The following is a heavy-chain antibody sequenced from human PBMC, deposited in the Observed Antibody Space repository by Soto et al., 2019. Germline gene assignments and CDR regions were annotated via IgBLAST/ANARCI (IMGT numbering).Heavy chain of an antibody. J-gene: IGHJ3*02. Sequence: GGSLRLSCVGSRFTFSSYWMTWLRQPPGKGLEWVASIKQDGSETYYVDSMKGRFTISRDNAKNSLYLQMNSLRAEDTAVYYCARDCPTEYYGWYPGGIWGQGTMVTVSS. CDR3: ARDCPTEYYGWYPGGI. D-gene: IGHD3-10*01. CDR1: RFTFSSYW. CDR2: IKQDGSET. V-gene: IGHV3-7*01.